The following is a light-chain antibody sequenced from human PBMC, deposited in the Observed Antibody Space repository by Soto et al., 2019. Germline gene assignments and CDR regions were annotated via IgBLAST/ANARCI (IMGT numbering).Light chain of an antibody. J-gene: IGKJ5*01. CDR1: QSLLSSNGYNY. V-gene: IGKV2-40*01. Sequence: VMTQTQLSLPVIPGEPASISCRSTQSLLSSNGYNYVDWYLQKPGQSPQLLIYTLSSRASGVPDRFSGIGSRTDFTLKIGRVEAEDVGVYYCMQRREFPITFGQGTRLEIK. CDR3: MQRREFPIT. CDR2: TLS.